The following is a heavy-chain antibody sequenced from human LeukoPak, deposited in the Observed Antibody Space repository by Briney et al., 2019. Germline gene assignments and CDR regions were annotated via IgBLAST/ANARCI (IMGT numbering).Heavy chain of an antibody. J-gene: IGHJ4*02. V-gene: IGHV3-21*01. D-gene: IGHD1-26*01. CDR3: ARSRSIVGATILDY. CDR2: ISSSSSYI. Sequence: PGGSLRLSCAASGFTFSSYSMNWVRQAPGKGREWVSSISSSSSYIYYADSVKGRFTISRDNAKNTLYLQMNSLRAEDTAVYYCARSRSIVGATILDYWGQGTLVTVSS. CDR1: GFTFSSYS.